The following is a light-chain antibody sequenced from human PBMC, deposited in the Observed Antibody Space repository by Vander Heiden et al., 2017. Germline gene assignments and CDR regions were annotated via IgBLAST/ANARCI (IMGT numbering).Light chain of an antibody. J-gene: IGLJ1*01. V-gene: IGLV1-40*01. Sequence: QSVLTQPPSVSGAPGQRVTISCTGSSSSIGAGYDVHWYQQFPGTPPRLLMFANNHRPSGVPDRFSASQSGASASLAITGLQAEDEADYYCQSYDGSLSNYVFGTGTKVTVL. CDR1: SSSIGAGYD. CDR2: ANN. CDR3: QSYDGSLSNYV.